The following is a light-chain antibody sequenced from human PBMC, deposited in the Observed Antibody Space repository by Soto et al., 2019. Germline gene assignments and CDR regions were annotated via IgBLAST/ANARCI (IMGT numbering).Light chain of an antibody. J-gene: IGKJ4*01. V-gene: IGKV3-15*01. CDR2: GAS. CDR1: LNVLSN. Sequence: EIALTQAPATVSLSPGEEAILSCRASLNVLSNLAWYQQKPGQAPRLLVYGASTRATGIPARFSGSGSGAEFTLSISSLQSEDFALYYCQQYGNSLLTFGGGSKVDIK. CDR3: QQYGNSLLT.